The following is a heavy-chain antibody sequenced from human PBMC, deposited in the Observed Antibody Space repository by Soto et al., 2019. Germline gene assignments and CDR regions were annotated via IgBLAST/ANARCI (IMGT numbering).Heavy chain of an antibody. J-gene: IGHJ4*02. Sequence: QVQLVQSGAEVKRPGSSVKVSCKASGDTFNFYSINWVRQAPGLGLEWMGRVNPIVSMSNYAQKFQGRVTMTADKATSTGYMELSSLRSEDTAIYYGAGSYGSGYRAFDYWGQGALVTVSS. V-gene: IGHV1-69*02. D-gene: IGHD3-10*01. CDR3: AGSYGSGYRAFDY. CDR1: GDTFNFYS. CDR2: VNPIVSMS.